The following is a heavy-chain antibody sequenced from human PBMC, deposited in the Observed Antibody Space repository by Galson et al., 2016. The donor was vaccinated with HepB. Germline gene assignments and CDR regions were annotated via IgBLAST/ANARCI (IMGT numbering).Heavy chain of an antibody. CDR1: GFTFSSYA. Sequence: SLRLSCAASGFTFSSYAMSWVRQAPGKGLEWVSTVSGSGVSTYSAASVKGRFTISRDNSKKTMDLQMSSLRAEDSAVYYCARAVHYYDHSGFDDWGQGTLVTVSS. D-gene: IGHD3-22*01. CDR3: ARAVHYYDHSGFDD. V-gene: IGHV3-23*01. J-gene: IGHJ4*02. CDR2: VSGSGVST.